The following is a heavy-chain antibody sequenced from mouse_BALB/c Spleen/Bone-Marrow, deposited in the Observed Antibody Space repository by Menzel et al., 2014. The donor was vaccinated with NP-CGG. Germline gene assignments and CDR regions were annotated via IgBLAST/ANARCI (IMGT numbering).Heavy chain of an antibody. CDR3: ARDVGYGNYFVY. CDR2: SRNKAKYYTT. CDR1: GFTFGDFY. Sequence: EVQVVESGGGLVQPGDSLRPSCATSGFTFGDFYMEWVRQPPGKRLEWIAASRNKAKYYTTEYSASVKGRFIVSRDTSQSVLYLQMNALRAEDTAIYYCARDVGYGNYFVYWGQGTLVTVSA. D-gene: IGHD2-10*02. J-gene: IGHJ3*01. V-gene: IGHV7-1*02.